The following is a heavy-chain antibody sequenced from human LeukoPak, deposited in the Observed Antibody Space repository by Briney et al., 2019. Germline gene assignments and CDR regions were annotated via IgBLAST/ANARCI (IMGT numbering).Heavy chain of an antibody. V-gene: IGHV4-39*07. J-gene: IGHJ4*02. Sequence: KPSETLSLTCIVSGGTISSSNYYWGWIRQPPGKGLEWIGQIFHSGSTSYSPSLKSRVTISVDKSKNQFSLRLTSVTAADTAVYYCARSPTKRVPEDYWGQGTLVTVSS. D-gene: IGHD2-2*01. CDR3: ARSPTKRVPEDY. CDR2: IFHSGST. CDR1: GGTISSSNYY.